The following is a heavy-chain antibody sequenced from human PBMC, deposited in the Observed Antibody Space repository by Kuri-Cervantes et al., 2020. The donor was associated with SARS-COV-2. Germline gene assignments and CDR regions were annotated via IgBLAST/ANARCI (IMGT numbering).Heavy chain of an antibody. CDR1: GFTFSSYG. CDR2: IWYDGSNK. J-gene: IGHJ4*02. D-gene: IGHD1-26*01. CDR3: ARGEGPFDY. Sequence: LSLTCVASGFTFSSYGMHWVRQAPGKGLEWVAVIWYDGSNKYYADSVKGRFTISRDNSKNTLYLQMNSLRAEDTAVYYCARGEGPFDYWGQGTLVTVSS. V-gene: IGHV3-33*01.